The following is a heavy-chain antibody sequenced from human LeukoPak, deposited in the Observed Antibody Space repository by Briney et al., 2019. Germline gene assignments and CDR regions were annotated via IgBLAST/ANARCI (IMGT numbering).Heavy chain of an antibody. CDR3: ATDRGNYNGDSLDM. Sequence: ASVKVSCKASGYSFTGYYMHWVRQAPGQGLEWVGRISPNSGGTKYAQKFQGRVTLTRDTSISTAYMELSRLTADDTAVYSCATDRGNYNGDSLDMWGQGTMVTVSS. CDR1: GYSFTGYY. CDR2: ISPNSGGT. D-gene: IGHD1-26*01. V-gene: IGHV1-2*06. J-gene: IGHJ3*02.